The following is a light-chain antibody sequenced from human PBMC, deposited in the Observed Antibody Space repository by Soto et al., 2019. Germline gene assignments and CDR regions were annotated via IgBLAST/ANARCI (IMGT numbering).Light chain of an antibody. CDR3: QQYETFSGT. CDR1: QTISSW. V-gene: IGKV1-5*03. Sequence: IQLTQSPSFLSASVGGRVTLPCRASQTISSWLAWYQQKPGKAPKLLIYKASTLKSGVPSRFSGSGSGTEFTLTISSLQPDDFATYYCQQYETFSGTFGPGTKVDIK. J-gene: IGKJ1*01. CDR2: KAS.